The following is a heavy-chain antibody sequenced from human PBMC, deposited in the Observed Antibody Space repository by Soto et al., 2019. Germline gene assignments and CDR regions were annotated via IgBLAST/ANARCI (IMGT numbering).Heavy chain of an antibody. CDR1: GCTFTSYG. J-gene: IGHJ6*02. Sequence: GASVKVSCKASGCTFTSYGISWVRQAPGQGLEWMGWISAYNGNTNYAQKLQGRVTMTTDTSTSTAYMELRSLRSDDTAVYYCARDAYYDFWSCYYTRSYYYGMDVWGQGTTVTVSS. CDR2: ISAYNGNT. CDR3: ARDAYYDFWSCYYTRSYYYGMDV. V-gene: IGHV1-18*04. D-gene: IGHD3-3*01.